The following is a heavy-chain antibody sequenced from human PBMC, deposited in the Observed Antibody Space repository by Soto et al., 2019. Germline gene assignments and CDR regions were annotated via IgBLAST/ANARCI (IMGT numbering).Heavy chain of an antibody. CDR2: IYYSGST. Sequence: SETLSLTCTVSGGSISSGGYYWSWIRQHPGKGLEWIGYIYYSGSTYYNPSLKSRVTISVDTSKNQFSLKLSSVTAADAAVYYCARVLEPYYDILTGYWYYMDVWGKGTTVTVSS. V-gene: IGHV4-31*03. CDR1: GGSISSGGYY. D-gene: IGHD3-9*01. J-gene: IGHJ6*03. CDR3: ARVLEPYYDILTGYWYYMDV.